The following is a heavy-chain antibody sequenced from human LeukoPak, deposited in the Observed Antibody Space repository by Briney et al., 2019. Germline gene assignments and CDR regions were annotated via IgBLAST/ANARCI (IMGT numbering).Heavy chain of an antibody. Sequence: PSQTLSLTCTVSGGSISSGGYYWSWIRQHPGKGLEWIGYIYYSGSTYYNPSLKNRVTISVDTSKNQFSLKLSSVTAADTAVYYCAREKYDFWSGYYTSWFDPWGQGTLVTVSS. CDR1: GGSISSGGYY. CDR3: AREKYDFWSGYYTSWFDP. CDR2: IYYSGST. D-gene: IGHD3-3*01. V-gene: IGHV4-31*03. J-gene: IGHJ5*02.